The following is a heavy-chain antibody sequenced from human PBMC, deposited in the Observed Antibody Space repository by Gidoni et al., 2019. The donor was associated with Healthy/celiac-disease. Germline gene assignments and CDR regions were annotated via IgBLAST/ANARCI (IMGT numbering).Heavy chain of an antibody. V-gene: IGHV2-5*02. CDR3: AHTKHIVVVIVAFDI. J-gene: IGHJ3*02. CDR1: GFSLSTSGVG. D-gene: IGHD2-21*01. CDR2: IYWDDDK. Sequence: QITLKESGPTLVKPTQTLTLTCTFSGFSLSTSGVGVGWIRQPPGKALEWLALIYWDDDKRYSPSLKSRLTITKDTSKNQVVLTMTNMDPVDTATYYCAHTKHIVVVIVAFDIWGQGTMVTVSS.